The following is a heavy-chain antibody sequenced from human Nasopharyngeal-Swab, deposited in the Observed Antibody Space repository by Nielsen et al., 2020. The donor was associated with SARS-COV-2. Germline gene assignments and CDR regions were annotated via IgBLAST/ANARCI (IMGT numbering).Heavy chain of an antibody. J-gene: IGHJ4*02. CDR1: GFTFSSYS. D-gene: IGHD5-18*01. V-gene: IGHV3-48*01. CDR2: ISSSSSTI. CDR3: ARDRGVDTATFDY. Sequence: GESLQISCAASGFTFSSYSMNWVRQAPGKGLEWVSYISSSSSTIYYADSVKGRFTISRDNAKNSLYLQMNSLRAEDTAVYYCARDRGVDTATFDYWGQGTLVTVSS.